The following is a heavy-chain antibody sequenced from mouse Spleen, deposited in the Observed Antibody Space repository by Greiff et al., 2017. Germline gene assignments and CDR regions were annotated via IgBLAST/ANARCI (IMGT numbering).Heavy chain of an antibody. CDR3: ARHDGDY. Sequence: EVKLMESGGGLVKPGGSLKLSCAASGFAFSSYDMSWVRQTPEKRLEWVATISSGGSYTYYPDSVKGRFTISRDNARNTLYLQMSSLRSEDTALYYCARHDGDYWGQGTTLTVSS. V-gene: IGHV5-9*02. CDR1: GFAFSSYD. D-gene: IGHD2-3*01. CDR2: ISSGGSYT. J-gene: IGHJ2*01.